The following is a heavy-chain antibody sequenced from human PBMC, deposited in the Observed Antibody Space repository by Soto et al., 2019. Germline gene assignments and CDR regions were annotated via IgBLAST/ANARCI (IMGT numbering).Heavy chain of an antibody. CDR3: GAQRGGGGY. Sequence: EVQLVESGGGLIQPGGSLRLSCAVSGFTVSNNYMSWVRQAPGKGLEGVSVIYSGGYTAYGDSVKGRFTISRDNSKNTLYLQMKGRRADTRPVFYWGAQRGGGGYWGQGTLVTVSS. V-gene: IGHV3-53*01. J-gene: IGHJ4*02. CDR1: GFTVSNNY. CDR2: IYSGGYT. D-gene: IGHD6-25*01.